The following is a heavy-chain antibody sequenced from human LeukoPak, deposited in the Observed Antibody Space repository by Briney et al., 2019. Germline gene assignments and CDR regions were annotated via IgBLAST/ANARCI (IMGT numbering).Heavy chain of an antibody. Sequence: PSQTLSLTCTVSGGSIGSGDYYWSWIRQPPGKGLEWIGYIYYSGSTYYNPSLKSRVTISVDTSKNQFSLKLSSVTAADTAVYYCARVGVSSNWFDPWGQGTLVTVSS. D-gene: IGHD3-3*01. CDR2: IYYSGST. CDR1: GGSIGSGDYY. V-gene: IGHV4-30-4*01. J-gene: IGHJ5*02. CDR3: ARVGVSSNWFDP.